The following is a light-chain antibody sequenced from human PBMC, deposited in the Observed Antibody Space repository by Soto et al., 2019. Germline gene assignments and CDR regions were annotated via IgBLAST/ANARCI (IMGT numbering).Light chain of an antibody. CDR3: LQDYNSPWT. Sequence: AIQMTQSPSSLSAYVGDRVTITCRASQGSRNDLGWYQQKPGKAPKLLIYAASSLQIGVPSRFSGSGSVTDFTLTISSLQPEDFAPYYCLQDYNSPWTFGQGTQVEIQ. CDR2: AAS. J-gene: IGKJ1*01. CDR1: QGSRND. V-gene: IGKV1-6*01.